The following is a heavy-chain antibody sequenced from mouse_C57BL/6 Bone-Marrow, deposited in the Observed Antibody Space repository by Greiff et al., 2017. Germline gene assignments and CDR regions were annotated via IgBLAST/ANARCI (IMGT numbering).Heavy chain of an antibody. V-gene: IGHV1-81*01. Sequence: VQLVESGAELARPGASVKLSCKASGSTFTSYGISWVKQRTGQGLEWIGEIYPRSGNTYYNEKFKGKATLTADKSSSTAYMELRSLTSEDSAVYFCAREGSYWYFDVWGTGTTVTVSS. J-gene: IGHJ1*03. CDR2: IYPRSGNT. CDR1: GSTFTSYG. CDR3: AREGSYWYFDV.